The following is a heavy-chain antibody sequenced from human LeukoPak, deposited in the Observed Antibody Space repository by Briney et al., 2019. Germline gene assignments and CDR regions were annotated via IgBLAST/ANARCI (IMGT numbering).Heavy chain of an antibody. Sequence: ASVKVSCKSSGYTFNSYGITWVRQAPGQGLEWMGWIHTYNGHTNYAQKLQGRVTMTTDTSTSTAYMELRSLRSDDTAVYYCARFGLGKHIEVAGIPFDIWGQGTMVTVSS. J-gene: IGHJ3*02. CDR3: ARFGLGKHIEVAGIPFDI. D-gene: IGHD6-19*01. V-gene: IGHV1-18*01. CDR2: IHTYNGHT. CDR1: GYTFNSYG.